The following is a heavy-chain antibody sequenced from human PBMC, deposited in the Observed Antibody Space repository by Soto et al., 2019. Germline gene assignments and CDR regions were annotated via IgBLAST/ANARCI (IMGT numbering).Heavy chain of an antibody. Sequence: PGGSLRLSCAASGFTVSSNYMSWVRQAPGKGLEWASVIYSGGSNKYYADSVKGRFTISRDNSKNTPYLQMNSLRAEDTAVYYCARDYYDSSGYWYYFDYWGQGTLVTVSS. D-gene: IGHD3-22*01. V-gene: IGHV3-66*02. CDR2: IYSGGSNK. CDR3: ARDYYDSSGYWYYFDY. CDR1: GFTVSSNY. J-gene: IGHJ4*02.